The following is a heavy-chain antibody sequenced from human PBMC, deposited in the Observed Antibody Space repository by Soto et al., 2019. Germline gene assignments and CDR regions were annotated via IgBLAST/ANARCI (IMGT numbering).Heavy chain of an antibody. CDR3: ATAQSRYTAYDAGDY. CDR2: INPNSGGT. V-gene: IGHV1-2*02. D-gene: IGHD5-12*01. J-gene: IGHJ4*02. Sequence: ASVKVSCKASGYTFTDYYIHWVRQAPGQGLQWMGWINPNSGGTNYAQKFQGRVTVTRDTSISTAYMELRRLTSDDTAVYYCATAQSRYTAYDAGDYWGQGTLVTVSS. CDR1: GYTFTDYY.